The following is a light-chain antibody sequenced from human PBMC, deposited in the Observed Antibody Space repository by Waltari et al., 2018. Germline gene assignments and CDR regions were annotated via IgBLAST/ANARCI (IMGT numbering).Light chain of an antibody. CDR3: QQYNDWPS. Sequence: DIEMTQSPATLSVSPGERATLSCRASQSVRSNLAWNQQKPAEAPRRLMYGAATRARGVPPRFSGSGSGTEFTLTISSLQSEDFAVYYCQQYNDWPSFGGGTKVEIK. CDR2: GAA. CDR1: QSVRSN. V-gene: IGKV3-15*01. J-gene: IGKJ4*01.